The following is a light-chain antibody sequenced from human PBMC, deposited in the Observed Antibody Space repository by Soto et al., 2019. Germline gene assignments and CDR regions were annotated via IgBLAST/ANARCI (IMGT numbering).Light chain of an antibody. CDR3: SSYTTTSTLYV. CDR2: DVS. CDR1: SSDVGAYNY. J-gene: IGLJ1*01. V-gene: IGLV2-14*01. Sequence: QPVLTHPPSASGSPGQSGTISCTGTSSDVGAYNYVSWYQQHPGKAPKLMIYDVSYRPSGVSNRFSGSKSGNTASLTISGLQAEDEADYYCSSYTTTSTLYVFGTGTKVTVL.